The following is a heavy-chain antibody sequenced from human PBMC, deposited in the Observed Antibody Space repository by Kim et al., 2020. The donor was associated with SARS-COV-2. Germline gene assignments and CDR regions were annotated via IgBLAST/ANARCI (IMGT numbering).Heavy chain of an antibody. D-gene: IGHD4-17*01. CDR2: ISGSGGST. Sequence: GGSLRLSCAASGFTFSSYAMSWVRQAPGKGLEWVSAISGSGGSTYYADSVKGRFTISRDNSKNTLYLQMNSLRAEDTAVYYCAKEKGSTVTTSRWSWFDPWGQGTLVTVSS. CDR1: GFTFSSYA. V-gene: IGHV3-23*01. CDR3: AKEKGSTVTTSRWSWFDP. J-gene: IGHJ5*02.